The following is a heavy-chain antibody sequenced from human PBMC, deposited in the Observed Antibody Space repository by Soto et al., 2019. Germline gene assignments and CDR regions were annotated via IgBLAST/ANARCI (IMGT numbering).Heavy chain of an antibody. CDR1: GGSIRSGGYF. V-gene: IGHV4-31*03. J-gene: IGHJ4*02. CDR2: IYSSGST. Sequence: QVQLEASGPGLVKPSQTLSLTCSVSGGSIRSGGYFWTWLRQHPGKGLEYIGHIYSSGSTYYIPSLSRRLTMSLDTSKNQFSLNLTSVTAADTALYFCARLNSGWYQAFDSWGQGALVTVSS. D-gene: IGHD6-13*01. CDR3: ARLNSGWYQAFDS.